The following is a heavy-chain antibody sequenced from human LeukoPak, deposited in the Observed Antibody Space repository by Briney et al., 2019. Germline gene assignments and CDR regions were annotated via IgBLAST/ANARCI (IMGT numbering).Heavy chain of an antibody. D-gene: IGHD2-2*01. J-gene: IGHJ6*02. V-gene: IGHV3-33*01. CDR3: ARGDIVVVPAAMDYYGMDV. Sequence: GGSLRLSCAASGFTFSSYGMPWVRQAPGKGLEWVAVIWYDGSNKYYADSVKGRFTISRDNSKNTLYLQMHSLRAEDTAVYYCARGDIVVVPAAMDYYGMDVWGQGTTVTVSS. CDR2: IWYDGSNK. CDR1: GFTFSSYG.